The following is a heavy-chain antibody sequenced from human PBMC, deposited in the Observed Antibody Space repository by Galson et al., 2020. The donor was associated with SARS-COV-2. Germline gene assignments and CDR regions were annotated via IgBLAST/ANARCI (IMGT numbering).Heavy chain of an antibody. CDR2: IYYTGSA. Sequence: ETSETLSLTCAVSGDSISNSAYYWGWIRQPPGKGLEWVASIYYTGSAYYNPSLRGRVTISIDTSENQLSLKMSSVTAADTAVYYCVSQLVRDGYEAWGQGTLVTVSS. CDR3: VSQLVRDGYEA. J-gene: IGHJ5*02. V-gene: IGHV4-39*01. D-gene: IGHD5-12*01. CDR1: GDSISNSAYY.